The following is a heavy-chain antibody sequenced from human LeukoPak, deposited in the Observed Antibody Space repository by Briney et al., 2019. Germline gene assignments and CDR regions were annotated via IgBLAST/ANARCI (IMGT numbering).Heavy chain of an antibody. J-gene: IGHJ4*02. CDR3: VRVSVYSGQPSDY. D-gene: IGHD5-12*01. Sequence: SETLSLTCTVSGGSISSSSYYWGWIRQPPGKGLEWIGSIYYSGSTYYNPSLKSRVTISVDTSKNQFSLKLSSVTAADTAVYYCVRVSVYSGQPSDYWGQGTLVTVSS. CDR2: IYYSGST. CDR1: GGSISSSSYY. V-gene: IGHV4-39*07.